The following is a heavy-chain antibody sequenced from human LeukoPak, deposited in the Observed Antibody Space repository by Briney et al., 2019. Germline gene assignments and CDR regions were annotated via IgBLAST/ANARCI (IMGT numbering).Heavy chain of an antibody. J-gene: IGHJ4*02. Sequence: QPGGSLRLSCAASGFTFSSYAMSWVRQAPGKGLERVSAISGSGGSTYYADSVKGRFTISRDNSKNTLYLQMNSLRAEDTAVYYCAKVEDIVVVPAAMFNYWGQGTLVMVSS. CDR3: AKVEDIVVVPAAMFNY. CDR2: ISGSGGST. V-gene: IGHV3-23*01. D-gene: IGHD2-2*01. CDR1: GFTFSSYA.